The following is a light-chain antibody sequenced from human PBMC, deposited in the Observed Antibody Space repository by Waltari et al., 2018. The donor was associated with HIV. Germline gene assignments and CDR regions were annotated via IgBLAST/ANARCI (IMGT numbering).Light chain of an antibody. CDR2: INSDGSH. CDR1: SGHSSYA. CDR3: QTWGTGIQV. J-gene: IGLJ3*02. Sequence: HLVLTQSPSASASLGASVRLTCTLSSGHSSYANAWHQQQPETGPLFLMKINSDGSHNKGDGVPDRFSGSSSGAERYLTIPSLQSDDEADYYCQTWGTGIQVFGGGTKLTVL. V-gene: IGLV4-69*01.